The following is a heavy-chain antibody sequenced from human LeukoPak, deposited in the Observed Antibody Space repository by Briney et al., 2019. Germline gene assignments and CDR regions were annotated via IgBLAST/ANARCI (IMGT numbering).Heavy chain of an antibody. CDR2: ISAYNGNT. D-gene: IGHD4-23*01. Sequence: ASVKVSCKASGYTFTSYGISWVRQAPGRGLEWMGWISAYNGNTNYAQKLQGRVTMTTDTSTSTAYMELRSLRSDDTAVYYCVGCYGGWTSFDYWGQGTLGTVSS. J-gene: IGHJ4*02. V-gene: IGHV1-18*01. CDR1: GYTFTSYG. CDR3: VGCYGGWTSFDY.